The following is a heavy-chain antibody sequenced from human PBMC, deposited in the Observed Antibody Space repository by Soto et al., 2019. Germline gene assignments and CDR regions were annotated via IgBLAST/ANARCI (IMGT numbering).Heavy chain of an antibody. V-gene: IGHV3-30-3*01. CDR2: ISYDGSNK. J-gene: IGHJ4*02. Sequence: GGSLRPSCAASGFTFSSYAMHWVRQAPGKGLEWVAVISYDGSNKYYADSVKGRFTISRDNSKNTLYLQMNSLRAEDTAVYYCARDGQLGIYYWGQGTLVTVSS. CDR3: ARDGQLGIYY. D-gene: IGHD7-27*01. CDR1: GFTFSSYA.